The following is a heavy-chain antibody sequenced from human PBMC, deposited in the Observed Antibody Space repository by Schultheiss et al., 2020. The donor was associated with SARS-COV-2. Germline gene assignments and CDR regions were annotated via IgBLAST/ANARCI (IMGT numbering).Heavy chain of an antibody. Sequence: GESLKISCAASGFTFSSYEMNWVRQAPGKGLEWVSYISSSGSTIYYADSVKGRFTISRDNAKNSLYLQMNSLRAEDTAVYYCAKLMGPIFGVVISPYNWFDPWGQGTLVTVSS. D-gene: IGHD3-3*01. CDR2: ISSSGSTI. CDR3: AKLMGPIFGVVISPYNWFDP. CDR1: GFTFSSYE. V-gene: IGHV3-48*03. J-gene: IGHJ5*02.